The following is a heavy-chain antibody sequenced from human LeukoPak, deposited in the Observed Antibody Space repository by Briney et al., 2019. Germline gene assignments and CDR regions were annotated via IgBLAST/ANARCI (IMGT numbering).Heavy chain of an antibody. V-gene: IGHV3-48*01. CDR3: ARTPYDFWSASYSYYFDY. D-gene: IGHD3-3*01. J-gene: IGHJ4*02. CDR2: ISSSTTTI. Sequence: GGSLRLSCAASGFSFSSYSMNWVRQAPGKGLEWVSYISSSTTTIYYADSVEGRFTISRDNAKNSLYLQMNSLRAEDTAVFYCARTPYDFWSASYSYYFDYWGQGTLVTVSS. CDR1: GFSFSSYS.